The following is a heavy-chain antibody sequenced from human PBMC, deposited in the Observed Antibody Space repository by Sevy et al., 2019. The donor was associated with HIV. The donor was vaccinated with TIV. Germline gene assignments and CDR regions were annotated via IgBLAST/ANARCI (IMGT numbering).Heavy chain of an antibody. CDR3: AREYDYSHYAFDY. Sequence: GGSLRLSCAASGFTFSDYYMTWIRQAPGKGLEWVAYITSSGDTIYYADSVKGRFTISRDNAKNSLYLEMNNLRAEDTAVYYCAREYDYSHYAFDYWGQGTLVTVSS. J-gene: IGHJ4*02. D-gene: IGHD4-4*01. V-gene: IGHV3-11*01. CDR2: ITSSGDTI. CDR1: GFTFSDYY.